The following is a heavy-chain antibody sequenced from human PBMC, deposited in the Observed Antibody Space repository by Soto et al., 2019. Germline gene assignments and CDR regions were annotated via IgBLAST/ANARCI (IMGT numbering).Heavy chain of an antibody. J-gene: IGHJ6*02. D-gene: IGHD6-19*01. V-gene: IGHV1-8*01. Sequence: QVQLVQSGAEVKKPGASVKVSCKASGYTFTSYDINWVRQATGQGLEWMGWMNPNSGNTGYAKKFQGSVTMTRNTSIRKAYMERSSLRSEDTAVYYCARDHSSGWYGPYYYYGMDVWGQGTTVTVSS. CDR2: MNPNSGNT. CDR3: ARDHSSGWYGPYYYYGMDV. CDR1: GYTFTSYD.